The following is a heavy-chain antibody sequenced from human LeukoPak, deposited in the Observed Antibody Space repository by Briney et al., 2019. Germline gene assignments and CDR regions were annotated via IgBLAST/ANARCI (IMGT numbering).Heavy chain of an antibody. Sequence: ASVKVSCKASGYTFTSYGISWVRQAPGQGLEWMGWISAYNGNTNYAQKLQGRVTMTTDTSTSTAYMELRSLRSDDTAVYYCARDHSQKQWLIGYFQHWGQGTLVTVSS. CDR1: GYTFTSYG. V-gene: IGHV1-18*01. J-gene: IGHJ1*01. CDR2: ISAYNGNT. D-gene: IGHD6-19*01. CDR3: ARDHSQKQWLIGYFQH.